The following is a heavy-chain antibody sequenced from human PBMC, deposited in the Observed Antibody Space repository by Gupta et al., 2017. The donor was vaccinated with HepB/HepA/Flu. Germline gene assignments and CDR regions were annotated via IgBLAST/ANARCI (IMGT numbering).Heavy chain of an antibody. D-gene: IGHD1-26*01. Sequence: EVQLVQSGAEVKKPGESMTISCKGSGYTFTDYWIGWVRQMPGKGLEWMGIIYPGNSETRYSPSFQGQVIISDDKSITTAYLQWSSLKASDSAMYYCARLDGVGGPDFWGQGTLVTVSS. J-gene: IGHJ4*02. V-gene: IGHV5-51*01. CDR3: ARLDGVGGPDF. CDR1: GYTFTDYW. CDR2: IYPGNSET.